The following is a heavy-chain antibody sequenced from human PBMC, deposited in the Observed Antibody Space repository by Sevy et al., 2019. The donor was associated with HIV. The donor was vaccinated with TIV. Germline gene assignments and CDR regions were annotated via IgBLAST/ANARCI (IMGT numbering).Heavy chain of an antibody. Sequence: GGSLRLSCAASGFTFSSYALNWVRQAPGKGLEWVSTIYGSRGVTYYADYVKGRFTISRDNSKNTLYLQMNSLRTEETAVYFCAGGRYDSSGSFDAFDIWGQGTMVTVSS. CDR3: AGGRYDSSGSFDAFDI. V-gene: IGHV3-23*01. J-gene: IGHJ3*02. CDR2: IYGSRGVT. CDR1: GFTFSSYA. D-gene: IGHD3-22*01.